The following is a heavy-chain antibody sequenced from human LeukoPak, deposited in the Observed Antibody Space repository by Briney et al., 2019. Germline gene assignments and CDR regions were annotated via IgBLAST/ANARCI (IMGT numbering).Heavy chain of an antibody. CDR3: VQHWGYSLLFLDL. Sequence: PGGTLRLSSAASTFTFSSYALSWVPQAQGKGLKWVSTVSDIGGSTSYEDSVKGRFTISRDNSTNTLYLQMSSLGAEDTAVYYCVQHWGYSLLFLDLWGGGTLVTLSS. CDR2: VSDIGGST. D-gene: IGHD7-27*01. CDR1: TFTFSSYA. V-gene: IGHV3-23*01. J-gene: IGHJ2*01.